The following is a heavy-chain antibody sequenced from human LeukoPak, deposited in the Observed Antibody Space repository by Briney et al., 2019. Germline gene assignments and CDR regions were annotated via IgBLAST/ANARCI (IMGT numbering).Heavy chain of an antibody. D-gene: IGHD6-19*01. Sequence: GGSLRLSCAASGSTFSSYWMSWVRQAPGKGLEWVSSISSSSSYIYYADSVKGRFTISRDNAKNSLYLQMNSLRAEDTAVYFCARGVASSGWLFDYWGQGTLVTVSS. CDR3: ARGVASSGWLFDY. CDR1: GSTFSSYW. CDR2: ISSSSSYI. V-gene: IGHV3-21*01. J-gene: IGHJ4*02.